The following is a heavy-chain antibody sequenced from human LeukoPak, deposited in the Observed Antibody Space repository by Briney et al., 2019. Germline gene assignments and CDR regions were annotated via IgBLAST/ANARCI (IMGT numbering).Heavy chain of an antibody. CDR3: ARTTEGYCSSASCFGFSYSYYMDV. Sequence: SETLSLTCTVSGGSISSYYWSWIRQPPGKGLEWIGYIYHSGSTNYNPSLKSRVTISVDTSKNQFSLKLSSVIAADTAVYYCARTTEGYCSSASCFGFSYSYYMDVWGKGTTVTISS. V-gene: IGHV4-59*01. CDR2: IYHSGST. J-gene: IGHJ6*03. D-gene: IGHD2-2*01. CDR1: GGSISSYY.